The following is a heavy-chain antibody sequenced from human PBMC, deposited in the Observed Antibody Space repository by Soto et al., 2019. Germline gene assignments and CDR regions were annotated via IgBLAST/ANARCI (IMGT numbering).Heavy chain of an antibody. J-gene: IGHJ4*02. Sequence: VKVSCKASGYTFTSYDINWVRQATGLGLEWMGWMNPNSGNTGYAQKFQGRVTMTRNTSISTAYMELSSLRSEDTAVYYCARIDGDSTFFDYWGQGTLVTVSS. CDR1: GYTFTSYD. CDR3: ARIDGDSTFFDY. D-gene: IGHD4-17*01. CDR2: MNPNSGNT. V-gene: IGHV1-8*01.